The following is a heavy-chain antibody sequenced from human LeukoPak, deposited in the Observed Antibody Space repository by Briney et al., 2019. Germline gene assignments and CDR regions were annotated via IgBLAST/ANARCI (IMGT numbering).Heavy chain of an antibody. J-gene: IGHJ4*02. Sequence: GGSLRLSCAASRFPFRTYNMLWVRQAPGKGLEWVAVISNDGSDKYYADSVKGRFTISRDNSQNTLYLQMNTLKTEDTAVYFCARDRGAFDYWGQGTLVTVSS. CDR3: ARDRGAFDY. V-gene: IGHV3-30*19. CDR1: RFPFRTYN. CDR2: ISNDGSDK. D-gene: IGHD3-10*01.